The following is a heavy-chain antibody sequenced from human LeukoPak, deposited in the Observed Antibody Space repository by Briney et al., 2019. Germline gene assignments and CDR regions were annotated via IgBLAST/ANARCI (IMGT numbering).Heavy chain of an antibody. Sequence: SETLALTCAVYGGSFSGYYWSWIRQPPGKGLEWIGEINHSGSTNYNPSLKSRVTISVDTSKNQFSLKLSSVTAADTAVYYCARGLYGSGSIDYWGQGTLVTVSS. D-gene: IGHD3-10*01. CDR2: INHSGST. V-gene: IGHV4-34*01. CDR3: ARGLYGSGSIDY. J-gene: IGHJ4*02. CDR1: GGSFSGYY.